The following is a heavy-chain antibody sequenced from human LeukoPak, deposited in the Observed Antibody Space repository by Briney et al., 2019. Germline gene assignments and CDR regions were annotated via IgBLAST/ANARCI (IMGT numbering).Heavy chain of an antibody. D-gene: IGHD3-16*01. CDR3: ARGVDTLGGFDY. V-gene: IGHV4-34*01. CDR1: GESFSGYY. Sequence: SETLSLTCVVYGESFSGYYWAWIRQPPGKGLEGIGEIIDTGSTKYNSSLKSRVTISVDTSKNQFFLKLSSVTAADTAVYYCARGVDTLGGFDYWGQGTLVTVSS. J-gene: IGHJ4*02. CDR2: IIDTGST.